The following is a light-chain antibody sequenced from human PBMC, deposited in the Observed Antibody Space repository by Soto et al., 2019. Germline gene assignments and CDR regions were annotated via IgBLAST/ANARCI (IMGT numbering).Light chain of an antibody. Sequence: QSWLAQPASVAGSPGRWMTISCTGTSGCVGSFSLVPWYQQHPGKAPKVMISERHRRPSGVPDRFSGSTSVNSASLTISGLQADDEADYYCCLYIGATTYVFGTGTKVTVL. V-gene: IGLV2-23*01. CDR3: CLYIGATTYV. J-gene: IGLJ1*01. CDR1: SGCVGSFSL. CDR2: ERH.